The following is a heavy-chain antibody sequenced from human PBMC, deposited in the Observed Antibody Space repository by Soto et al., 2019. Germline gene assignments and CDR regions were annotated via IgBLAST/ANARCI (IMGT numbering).Heavy chain of an antibody. CDR1: GFTFSSYG. D-gene: IGHD3-22*01. J-gene: IGHJ6*02. V-gene: IGHV3-33*01. CDR3: ARDARLWDSSGYYLYGMDV. Sequence: LRLSCAASGFTFSSYGMHWVRQAPGKGLEWVAVIWYDGSNKYYADSVKGRFTISRDNSKNTLYLQMNSLRAEDTAVYYCARDARLWDSSGYYLYGMDVWGQGTTVTVS. CDR2: IWYDGSNK.